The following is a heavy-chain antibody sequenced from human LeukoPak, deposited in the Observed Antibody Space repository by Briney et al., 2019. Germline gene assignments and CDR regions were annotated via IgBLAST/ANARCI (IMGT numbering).Heavy chain of an antibody. V-gene: IGHV3-7*01. CDR3: AREGAFCTGHNCYSLIYNDY. CDR2: INQDGSAK. Sequence: GGSLRLSCAASGFTFNSYWMSWVRQAPGTGLEWVANINQDGSAKYYVDSVKGRFSISRDNAKTSLYLQMNSLRVEDMAVYYCAREGAFCTGHNCYSLIYNDYWGQGGLVTVSS. CDR1: GFTFNSYW. D-gene: IGHD2-15*01. J-gene: IGHJ4*02.